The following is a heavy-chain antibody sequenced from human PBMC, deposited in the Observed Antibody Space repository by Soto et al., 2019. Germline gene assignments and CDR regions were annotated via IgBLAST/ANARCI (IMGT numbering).Heavy chain of an antibody. CDR2: ISGSGGST. CDR3: AKGARALRYFDWLFPY. D-gene: IGHD3-9*01. J-gene: IGHJ4*02. V-gene: IGHV3-23*01. CDR1: GFTFSSYA. Sequence: EVQLLESGGGLVQPGGSLRLSCAASGFTFSSYAMSWVRQAPGKGLVWVSAISGSGGSTYYADSVKGRFTISRDNSKNTLYLQMNSLRAEDTAVYYCAKGARALRYFDWLFPYWGQGTLVTVSS.